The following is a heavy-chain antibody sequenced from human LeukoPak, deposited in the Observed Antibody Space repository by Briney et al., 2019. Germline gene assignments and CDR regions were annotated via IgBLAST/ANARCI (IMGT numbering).Heavy chain of an antibody. CDR3: AKHAAAGNWFDP. V-gene: IGHV3-30*18. Sequence: PGGSLRLSCAASGFTFSNYGMHWVRQAPGKGLEWVAVISYDGSNEYYADSVKGRFTISRDNSKNTLYLQMNSLRADDTAVYYYAKHAAAGNWFDPWGQGTLVTVSS. CDR1: GFTFSNYG. D-gene: IGHD6-13*01. J-gene: IGHJ5*02. CDR2: ISYDGSNE.